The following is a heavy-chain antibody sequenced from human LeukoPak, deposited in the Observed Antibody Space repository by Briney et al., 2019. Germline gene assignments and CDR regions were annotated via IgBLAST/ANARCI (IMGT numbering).Heavy chain of an antibody. J-gene: IGHJ4*02. D-gene: IGHD1-14*01. CDR2: TYYRSGWYN. CDR1: GDSVSNSRSA. Sequence: SQTLSLTCAISGDSVSNSRSAWNWIRQSPSRGLEWLGRTYYRSGWYNDYAASVKSRITNSPDTSKNQFSLQLNSLTPEDTAVYFCARVNSWTEEPDTGFDYWGQGTLVTVSS. CDR3: ARVNSWTEEPDTGFDY. V-gene: IGHV6-1*01.